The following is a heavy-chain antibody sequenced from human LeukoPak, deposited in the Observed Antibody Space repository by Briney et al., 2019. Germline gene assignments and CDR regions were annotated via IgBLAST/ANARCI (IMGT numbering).Heavy chain of an antibody. V-gene: IGHV3-21*01. CDR3: ARDSPGAFDI. CDR1: GFTFSSYS. CDR2: ISSCSSYI. J-gene: IGHJ3*02. Sequence: PGGSLRLSCAASGFTFSSYSMNWVRQAPGKGLEWVSSISSCSSYIYYADSVKGRFTISRDNAKNSLYLQMNSLRAEDTAVYYCARDSPGAFDIWGQGTMVTVSS.